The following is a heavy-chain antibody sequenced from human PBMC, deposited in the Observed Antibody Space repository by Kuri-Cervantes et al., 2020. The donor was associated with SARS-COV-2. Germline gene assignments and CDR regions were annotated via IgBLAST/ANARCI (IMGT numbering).Heavy chain of an antibody. CDR3: ARPVSSHYYYYGMDV. V-gene: IGHV4-34*01. J-gene: IGHJ6*02. Sequence: SETLSLTCAVYGGSFSGYYWSWIRQPPGKGLEWIGEINHSGSTNYNPSLKSRVTISVDTSKNQFSLKLSSVTAADTAVYYCARPVSSHYYYYGMDVWGQGTTVTVSS. CDR2: INHSGST. D-gene: IGHD2-2*01. CDR1: GGSFSGYY.